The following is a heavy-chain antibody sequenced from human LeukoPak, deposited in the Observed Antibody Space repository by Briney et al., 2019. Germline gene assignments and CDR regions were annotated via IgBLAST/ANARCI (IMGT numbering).Heavy chain of an antibody. V-gene: IGHV1-18*01. Sequence: WASVKVSCKASGYTFTSYGISWVRQAPGQGVEWMGWISAYNGNTNYAQKLQGRVTMTTDTSTSTAYMELRSLRSDDTAVYYCASLNGAEGDDYWGQGTLVTVSS. CDR1: GYTFTSYG. CDR2: ISAYNGNT. CDR3: ASLNGAEGDDY. D-gene: IGHD2-8*01. J-gene: IGHJ4*02.